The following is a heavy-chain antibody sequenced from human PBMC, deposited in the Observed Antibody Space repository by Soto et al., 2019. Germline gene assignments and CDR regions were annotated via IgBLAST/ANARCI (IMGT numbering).Heavy chain of an antibody. D-gene: IGHD3-22*01. Sequence: GGSLRLSCAASGFTFSSYAMSCVRQTPGRGLEWVSAISASGGITYYADSVKGRFTISRDNSKNTLYLQMDSLRAEDTAVYYCAKIYGSSAYYHDYWGQGTMVTVSS. CDR2: ISASGGIT. J-gene: IGHJ4*02. CDR1: GFTFSSYA. V-gene: IGHV3-23*01. CDR3: AKIYGSSAYYHDY.